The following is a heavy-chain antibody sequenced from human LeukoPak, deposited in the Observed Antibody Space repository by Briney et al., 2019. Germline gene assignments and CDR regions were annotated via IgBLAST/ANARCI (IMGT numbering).Heavy chain of an antibody. D-gene: IGHD3-22*01. CDR2: INPNSGGT. Sequence: ASVKVSSKASVYTFTGYYMHWVRQAPGQGLEWMGWINPNSGGTNYAQKFQGRVTMTRDTSISTAYMELSRLRSDDTAVYYCARDLGVYDSSGYYPDYWGQGTLVTVSS. CDR3: ARDLGVYDSSGYYPDY. V-gene: IGHV1-2*02. J-gene: IGHJ4*02. CDR1: VYTFTGYY.